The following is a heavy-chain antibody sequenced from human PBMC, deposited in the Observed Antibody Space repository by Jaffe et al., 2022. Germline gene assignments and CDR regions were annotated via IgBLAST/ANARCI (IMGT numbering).Heavy chain of an antibody. D-gene: IGHD6-19*01. J-gene: IGHJ5*02. CDR3: ARGSSGGGFDP. CDR1: GGSISSSSYY. V-gene: IGHV4-39*01. CDR2: IYYSGST. Sequence: QLQLQESGPGLVKPSETLSLTCTVSGGSISSSSYYWGWIRQPPGKGLEWIGSIYYSGSTYYNPSLKSRVTISVDTSKNQFSLKLSSVTAADTAVYYCARGSSGGGFDPWGQGTLVTVSS.